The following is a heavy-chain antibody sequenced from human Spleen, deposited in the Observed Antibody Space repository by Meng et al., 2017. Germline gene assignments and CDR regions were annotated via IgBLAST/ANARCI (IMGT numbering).Heavy chain of an antibody. J-gene: IGHJ4*02. D-gene: IGHD4-11*01. CDR1: GFNFGTSH. V-gene: IGHV1-18*01. CDR2: ISVYNAYT. Sequence: QIQLVQSGGEVRNPGASVRVSCRTSGFNFGTSHITWVRQAPGQGLEWLGWISVYNAYTTYAPNFQDRVTMTTDTSASTAYMELRGLRGDDTAVYFCARGGTVTTQYYFEYWGQGALVTVS. CDR3: ARGGTVTTQYYFEY.